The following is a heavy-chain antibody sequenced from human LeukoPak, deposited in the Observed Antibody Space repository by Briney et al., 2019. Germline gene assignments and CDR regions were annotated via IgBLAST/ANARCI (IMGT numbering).Heavy chain of an antibody. CDR2: ISSSSGDI. Sequence: PEGSLRLSCAASGFVFSTHSMNWVRQAPGKGLEWVSWISSSSGDIYYAESVRGRFTISRDDAKNSLYLQMNNVRDEDTAVYYCVRDADGGNSWFDSWGQGTLVTVSS. V-gene: IGHV3-21*01. J-gene: IGHJ5*01. CDR3: VRDADGGNSWFDS. CDR1: GFVFSTHS. D-gene: IGHD4-23*01.